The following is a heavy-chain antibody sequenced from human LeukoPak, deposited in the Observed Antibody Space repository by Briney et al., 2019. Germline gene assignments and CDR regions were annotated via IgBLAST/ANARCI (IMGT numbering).Heavy chain of an antibody. J-gene: IGHJ5*02. Sequence: SETLSLTCTVSGGSISSSSYYWGWIRQPPGKGLEWIGSIYYSGSTYYNPSLKSRVTISVDTSKNQFSLKLSSVTAADTAVYYCARRVAGVDNWFDPWGQGTLVTVSS. CDR3: ARRVAGVDNWFDP. CDR1: GGSISSSSYY. D-gene: IGHD2-15*01. V-gene: IGHV4-39*07. CDR2: IYYSGST.